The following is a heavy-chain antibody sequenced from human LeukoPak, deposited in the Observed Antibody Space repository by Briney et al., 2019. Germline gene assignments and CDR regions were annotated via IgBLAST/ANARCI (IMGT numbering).Heavy chain of an antibody. CDR2: IYYSGST. D-gene: IGHD6-19*01. CDR3: ARGSSSGWYGGRFDP. J-gene: IGHJ5*02. CDR1: GGSISSSSYY. Sequence: PSETLSLTCTVSGGSISSSSYYWGWIRQPPGKGLEWIGSIYYSGSTYYNPSLKSRVTISVDTSKNQFSLKLSSVTAADTAVYYCARGSSSGWYGGRFDPWGQGTLVTVSS. V-gene: IGHV4-39*01.